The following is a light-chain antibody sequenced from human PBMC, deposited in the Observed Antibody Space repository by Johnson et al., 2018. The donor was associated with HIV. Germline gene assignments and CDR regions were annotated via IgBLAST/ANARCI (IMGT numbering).Light chain of an antibody. V-gene: IGLV1-51*02. J-gene: IGLJ1*01. CDR3: GTWDSTLSAYV. CDR1: SSNIGSTS. CDR2: ENN. Sequence: QSLLTQPPSVSAAPGQKVTISCSGSSSNIGSTSVSWYQQLPGTAPKLLIYENNKRPSGIPDRFSGSKSGTSATLGITGLQNGDEADYYCGTWDSTLSAYVFGTGTKVTGL.